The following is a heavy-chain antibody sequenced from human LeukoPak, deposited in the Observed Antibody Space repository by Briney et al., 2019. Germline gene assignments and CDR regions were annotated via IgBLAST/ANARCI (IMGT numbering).Heavy chain of an antibody. CDR1: GFTFSSYG. Sequence: GGSLRLSCAASGFTFSSYGMHWVRQAPGKGLEWVAFIRYDGSNKYYADSVKGRFTISRDNSKNTLYLQINSLRAEDTAVYYCAKDGICRGDCYPLRPYYYYYMDVWGKGTTVTVSS. V-gene: IGHV3-30*02. D-gene: IGHD2-21*02. CDR2: IRYDGSNK. J-gene: IGHJ6*03. CDR3: AKDGICRGDCYPLRPYYYYYMDV.